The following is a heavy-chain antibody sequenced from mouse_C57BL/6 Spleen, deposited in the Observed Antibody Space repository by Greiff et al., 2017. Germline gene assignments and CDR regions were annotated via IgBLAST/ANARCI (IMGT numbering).Heavy chain of an antibody. V-gene: IGHV1-7*01. D-gene: IGHD1-1*01. J-gene: IGHJ4*01. CDR3: ASSRYYGSSYDYAMDY. Sequence: QVQLQQSGAELAKPGASVKLSCKASGYTFTSYWMHWVKQRPGQGLEWIGYINPSSGYTKYNQKFKDKATLTADKSSSTDYMQLSSLTYEDSAVYYCASSRYYGSSYDYAMDYWGQGTSVTVSS. CDR2: INPSSGYT. CDR1: GYTFTSYW.